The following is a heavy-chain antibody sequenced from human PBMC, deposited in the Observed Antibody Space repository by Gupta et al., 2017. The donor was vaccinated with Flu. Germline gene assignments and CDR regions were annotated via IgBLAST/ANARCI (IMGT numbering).Heavy chain of an antibody. CDR2: IYWNDDK. Sequence: QITLKESGPTLVKPTQTLTLTCTFSGFSLSTSGVGVGWIRQPPGKALEWLALIYWNDDKRYSPSLKSRLTITKDTSKNQVVLTLTNMDPVDTATYYCAHIEDRIVVVPAAIPVGGGNWFDPWGQGTLVTVSS. CDR1: GFSLSTSGVG. V-gene: IGHV2-5*01. CDR3: AHIEDRIVVVPAAIPVGGGNWFDP. D-gene: IGHD2-2*02. J-gene: IGHJ5*02.